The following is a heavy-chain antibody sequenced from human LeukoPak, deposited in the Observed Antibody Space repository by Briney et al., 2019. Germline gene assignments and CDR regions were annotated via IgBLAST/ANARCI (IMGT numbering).Heavy chain of an antibody. CDR2: IYHTGST. Sequence: SETLSLTCSVSGGPITEYYWSWIRQPPGKGLEWIGYIYHTGSTNYSPPLKSRVTMSVDASRNQFSLKLVSVTAADTAVYYCARDRGTTGYYYLDSWGQGILVTVSS. V-gene: IGHV4-59*01. CDR3: ARDRGTTGYYYLDS. CDR1: GGPITEYY. D-gene: IGHD1-26*01. J-gene: IGHJ4*02.